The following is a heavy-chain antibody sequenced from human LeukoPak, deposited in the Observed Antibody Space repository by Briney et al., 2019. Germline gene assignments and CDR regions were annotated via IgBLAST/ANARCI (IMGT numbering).Heavy chain of an antibody. J-gene: IGHJ6*03. D-gene: IGHD6-6*01. CDR2: MNPNSGNT. V-gene: IGHV1-8*01. CDR3: ATDRSRSSSSYYYYYMDV. CDR1: GYTFTSYD. Sequence: ASVKVSCKASGYTFTSYDINWVRQATGQGLEWMGWMNPNSGNTGYAQKFQGRVTMTRNTSISTAYMELSSLRSEDTAVYYCATDRSRSSSSYYYYYMDVWGKGTTVTVSS.